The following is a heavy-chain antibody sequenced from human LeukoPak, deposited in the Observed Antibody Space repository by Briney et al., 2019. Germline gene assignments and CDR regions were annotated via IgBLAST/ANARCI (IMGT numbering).Heavy chain of an antibody. CDR3: ASMYCGGDCYPTDYYFDY. V-gene: IGHV5-51*01. CDR1: GYSFTSYW. CDR2: IYPGDSDT. Sequence: GESLKISGKGSGYSFTSYWIGWVRQMPGKGLEWMGIIYPGDSDTRYSPSFQGQVTISADKSISTAYLQWSSLKASDTAMYYCASMYCGGDCYPTDYYFDYWGQGTLVTVSS. D-gene: IGHD2-21*02. J-gene: IGHJ4*02.